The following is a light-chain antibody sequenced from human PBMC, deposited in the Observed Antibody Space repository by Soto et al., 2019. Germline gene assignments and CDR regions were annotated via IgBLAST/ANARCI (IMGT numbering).Light chain of an antibody. V-gene: IGKV1-5*01. J-gene: IGKJ5*01. CDR1: QSIANY. CDR2: DAS. CDR3: QQYNSYSIT. Sequence: GDRVTITCRASQSIANYLNWYQQRPGKAPKLLIYDASSLESGVPSRFSGSGSGTEFTLTISSLQPDDFATYYCQQYNSYSITFGQGTRLEIK.